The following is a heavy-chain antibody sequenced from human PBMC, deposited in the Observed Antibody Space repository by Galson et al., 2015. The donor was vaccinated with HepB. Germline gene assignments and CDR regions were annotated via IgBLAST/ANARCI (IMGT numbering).Heavy chain of an antibody. V-gene: IGHV4-39*01. CDR2: IYYSGST. Sequence: TLSLTCTVSGGSISTTSYYWGWIRQPPGKGLEWIGNIYYSGSTYYNPSLKSRVTISVDTSKNQFSLKVSSVTAADTAVYYCARRGNGFAPWGQGSLVTVSS. CDR1: GGSISTTSYY. J-gene: IGHJ5*02. CDR3: ARRGNGFAP.